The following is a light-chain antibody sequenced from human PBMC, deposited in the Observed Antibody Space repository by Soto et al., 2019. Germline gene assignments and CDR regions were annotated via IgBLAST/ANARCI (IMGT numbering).Light chain of an antibody. J-gene: IGLJ1*01. CDR3: ETWDSNGYV. CDR2: LEGSGSY. V-gene: IGLV4-60*03. Sequence: QSVLTQSSSASASLGSSVKLTCTLSSGHSSYIIAWHQQQPGKAPRYLMKLEGSGSYNRGGGVPDGFSGCSSGADRYLAISNLQSEDEADYYWETWDSNGYVFGTGTKVTVL. CDR1: SGHSSYI.